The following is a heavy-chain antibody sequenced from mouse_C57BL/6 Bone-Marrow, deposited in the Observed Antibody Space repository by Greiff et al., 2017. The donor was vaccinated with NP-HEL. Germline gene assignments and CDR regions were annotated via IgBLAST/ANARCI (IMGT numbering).Heavy chain of an antibody. CDR1: GYTFTGYW. CDR3: AREGNLFITTVVAYYAMDY. V-gene: IGHV1-9*01. D-gene: IGHD1-1*01. CDR2: ILPGSGST. Sequence: QVQLKESGAELMKPGASVKLSCKATGYTFTGYWIEWVKQRPGHGLEWIGEILPGSGSTNYNEKFKGKATFTADTSSNTAYMQLSSLTTEDSAIYYCAREGNLFITTVVAYYAMDYWGQGTSVTVSS. J-gene: IGHJ4*01.